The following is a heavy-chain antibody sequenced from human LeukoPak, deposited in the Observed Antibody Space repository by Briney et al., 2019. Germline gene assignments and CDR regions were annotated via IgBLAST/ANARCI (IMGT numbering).Heavy chain of an antibody. J-gene: IGHJ4*02. V-gene: IGHV4-34*01. CDR3: AMSTVDTVMVVRNY. Sequence: SETLSLTCAVYGGSFNNYYWGWIRQPPGKRLEWIGEINHSGSTNYNPSLKSRVTISADTSKNQFSLKLTSVTAADTAVYYCAMSTVDTVMVVRNYWGQGTLVTVSS. CDR1: GGSFNNYY. CDR2: INHSGST. D-gene: IGHD5-18*01.